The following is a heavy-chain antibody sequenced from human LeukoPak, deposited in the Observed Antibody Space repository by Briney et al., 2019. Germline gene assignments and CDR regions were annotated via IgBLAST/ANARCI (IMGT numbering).Heavy chain of an antibody. CDR2: IIPMFGSA. D-gene: IGHD2-15*01. J-gene: IGHJ4*02. CDR3: ARTGCSGDSCYYYFDY. V-gene: IGHV1-69*13. Sequence: SVKVSCKTSGYTFTEYYIHWVRQAPGQGLEWMGGIIPMFGSANSAQKFQGRVTITADESTSTAYMELSSLRSEDTAVYYCARTGCSGDSCYYYFDYWGQGTLVTVSS. CDR1: GYTFTEYY.